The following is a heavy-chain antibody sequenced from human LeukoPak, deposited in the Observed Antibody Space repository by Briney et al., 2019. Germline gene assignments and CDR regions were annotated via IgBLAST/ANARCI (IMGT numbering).Heavy chain of an antibody. D-gene: IGHD2-8*01. CDR3: ARDIVLMVYATYYFDY. J-gene: IGHJ4*02. CDR2: IKQDGSEK. V-gene: IGHV3-7*01. Sequence: GESLKISCKGSGYSFTSYWIGWVRQAPGKGLEWVANIKQDGSEKYYVDSVKGRFTISRDNAKNSLYLQMNSLRAEDTAVYYCARDIVLMVYATYYFDYWGQGTLVTVSS. CDR1: GYSFTSYW.